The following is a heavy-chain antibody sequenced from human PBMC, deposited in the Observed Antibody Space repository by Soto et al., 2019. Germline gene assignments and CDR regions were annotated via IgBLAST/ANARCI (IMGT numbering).Heavy chain of an antibody. CDR3: ARDGGSGYSGYDSYYGMDV. CDR1: GYTFTGYY. V-gene: IGHV1-2*04. J-gene: IGHJ6*02. CDR2: INPNSGGT. D-gene: IGHD5-12*01. Sequence: ASVKVSCKASGYTFTGYYMHWVRQAPGQGLEWMGWINPNSGGTNYAQKFQGWVTMTRDTSISTAYMELSRLRSDDTAVYYCARDGGSGYSGYDSYYGMDVWGQGTPVTVSS.